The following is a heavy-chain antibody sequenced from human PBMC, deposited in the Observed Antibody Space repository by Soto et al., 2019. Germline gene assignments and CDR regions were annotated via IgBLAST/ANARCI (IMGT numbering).Heavy chain of an antibody. CDR2: IWYDGSNE. CDR1: GFIFSSYG. V-gene: IGHV3-33*01. D-gene: IGHD2-21*02. J-gene: IGHJ4*02. CDR3: ARDQGDG. Sequence: QVQLVESGGGVVQPGRSLRLSCAASGFIFSSYGMHWVRQAPGKGLEWVAVIWYDGSNELYGDSVKGRFTIFRDNSKNTLYLQMNSLRVEDTAVYYCARDQGDGWGQGTLVTVSS.